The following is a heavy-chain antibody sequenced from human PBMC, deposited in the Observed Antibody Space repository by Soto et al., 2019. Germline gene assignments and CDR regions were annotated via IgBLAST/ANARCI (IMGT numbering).Heavy chain of an antibody. V-gene: IGHV3-7*04. J-gene: IGHJ4*02. Sequence: GSLRLSCVASGFTLRNSRMSWVRQAPGKGLEWVANIKQDGSDTYYVDSVKGRFTISRDNAKNSLNLQKKTLRAEDTAGYSGAADLGTIWARPWGQGTLVPVS. CDR2: IKQDGSDT. CDR3: AADLGTIWARP. D-gene: IGHD1-1*01. CDR1: GFTLRNSR.